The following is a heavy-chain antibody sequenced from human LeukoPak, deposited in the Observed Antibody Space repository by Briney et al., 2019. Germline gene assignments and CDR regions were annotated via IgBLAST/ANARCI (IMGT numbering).Heavy chain of an antibody. D-gene: IGHD2-2*01. CDR2: TYYRSTWYN. V-gene: IGHV6-1*01. CDR3: ARRLTQYDCFDP. CDR1: GDSVSINSVT. Sequence: SQTLSFTCAISGDSVSINSVTWNWIRQSPSRGLEWLGRTYYRSTWYNDYAVSVRGRITVNPDTSKNQFSLHLNSVTPEDTAVYYCARRLTQYDCFDPWGQGILVTVSS. J-gene: IGHJ5*02.